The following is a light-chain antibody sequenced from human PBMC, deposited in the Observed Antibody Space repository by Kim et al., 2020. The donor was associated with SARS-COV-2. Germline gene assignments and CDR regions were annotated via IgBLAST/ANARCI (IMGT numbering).Light chain of an antibody. Sequence: VSPGPTASISCSGNKLGDKYACWYQQKPGQPPVLFIYQDSKRPSGIPERFSGSNSGNTATLTISGTQAMDEADYYCQAWDSSTGVFGGGTQLTVL. CDR2: QDS. CDR3: QAWDSSTGV. V-gene: IGLV3-1*01. CDR1: KLGDKY. J-gene: IGLJ2*01.